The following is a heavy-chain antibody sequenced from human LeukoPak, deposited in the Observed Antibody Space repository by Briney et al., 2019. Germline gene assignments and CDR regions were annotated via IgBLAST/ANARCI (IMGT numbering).Heavy chain of an antibody. D-gene: IGHD6-6*01. J-gene: IGHJ4*02. CDR1: GFSFSRYE. V-gene: IGHV3-48*03. CDR2: ISSSGSIM. Sequence: GGSLRLSCAASGFSFSRYEMNWVRQAPGKGLEWVSYISSSGSIMYSADSVKGRFTISRDNSRNSLYPQMNSLRAEDTAIYYCSGQYSSSSVVDYWGQGTLVTVSS. CDR3: SGQYSSSSVVDY.